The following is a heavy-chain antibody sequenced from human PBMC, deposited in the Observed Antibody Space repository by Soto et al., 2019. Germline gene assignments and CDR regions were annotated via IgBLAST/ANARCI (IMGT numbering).Heavy chain of an antibody. J-gene: IGHJ3*02. CDR3: ARNRRILAARPRGAFDI. CDR1: GGSISSGDYY. V-gene: IGHV4-30-4*01. D-gene: IGHD6-6*01. CDR2: IYYSGST. Sequence: PSETLSLTCTVSGGSISSGDYYWSWIRQPPGKGLEWIEYIYYSGSTYYNPSLKSRVTISVDTSKNQFSLKLSSVTAADTAVYYCARNRRILAARPRGAFDIWGQGTMVTVSS.